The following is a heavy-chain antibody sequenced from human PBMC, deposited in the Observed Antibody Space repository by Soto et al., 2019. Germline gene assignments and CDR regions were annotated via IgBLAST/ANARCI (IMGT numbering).Heavy chain of an antibody. J-gene: IGHJ5*02. CDR2: IYYSGST. CDR1: GGSISSHY. V-gene: IGHV4-59*11. CDR3: ARGIIDILTGPWFDP. Sequence: SETLSLTCTVSGGSISSHYWSWIRQPPGKGLEWTGYIYYSGSTNYNPSLKSRVTISVDTSKNQFSLKLSSVTAADTAVYYCARGIIDILTGPWFDPWGQGTLVTVSS. D-gene: IGHD3-9*01.